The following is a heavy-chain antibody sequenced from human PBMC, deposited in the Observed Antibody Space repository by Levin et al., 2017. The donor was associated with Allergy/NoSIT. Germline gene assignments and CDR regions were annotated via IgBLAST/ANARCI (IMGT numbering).Heavy chain of an antibody. V-gene: IGHV1-69*01. CDR3: AIPLVGATYFDY. J-gene: IGHJ4*02. CDR2: IIPIFGTA. Sequence: KISCQASGGTFSSYAISWVRQAPGQGLEWMGGIIPIFGTANYAQKFQGRVTITADESTSTAYMELSSLRSEDTAVYYCAIPLVGATYFDYWGQGTLVTVSS. D-gene: IGHD1-26*01. CDR1: GGTFSSYA.